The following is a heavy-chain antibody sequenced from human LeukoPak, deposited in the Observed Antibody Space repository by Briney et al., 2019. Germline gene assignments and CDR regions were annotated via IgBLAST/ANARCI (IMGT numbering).Heavy chain of an antibody. J-gene: IGHJ3*02. Sequence: GGSLRLSCAASGFTFSSYSMNWVRQAPGKGLEWVSSISSSSSYIYYADSVKGRFTISRDNAKNSLYLQMNSLRAEDTAVYYCARDKLLVTMIVDAFDIWGQGTMVTVSS. V-gene: IGHV3-21*01. CDR1: GFTFSSYS. CDR3: ARDKLLVTMIVDAFDI. CDR2: ISSSSSYI. D-gene: IGHD3-22*01.